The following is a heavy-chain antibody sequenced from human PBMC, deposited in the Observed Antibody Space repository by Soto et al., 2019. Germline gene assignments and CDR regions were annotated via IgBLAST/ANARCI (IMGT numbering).Heavy chain of an antibody. CDR2: IYYIGTT. V-gene: IGHV4-39*07. D-gene: IGHD1-26*01. CDR3: ARDMHAGFTHYFDP. Sequence: SETLSLTCTASGGSVTSSRYYWGWIRQSPGKGLEWIGSIYYIGTTYYSPSLKSRVTISVDTSKNRISLKLTSMTAADTAVYYCARDMHAGFTHYFDPWGQGTLVTVSS. J-gene: IGHJ5*02. CDR1: GGSVTSSRYY.